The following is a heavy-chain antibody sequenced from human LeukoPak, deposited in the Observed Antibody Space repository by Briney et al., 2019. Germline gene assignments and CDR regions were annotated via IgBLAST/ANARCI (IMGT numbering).Heavy chain of an antibody. CDR3: ARDAGVYYYGSGSNYFDF. V-gene: IGHV3-73*01. CDR1: GFTLSGSA. D-gene: IGHD3-10*01. Sequence: GGSLRLSCAASGFTLSGSAMHWVRQASGKGLEWVGRIRSKANSYATAYAASVKGRFTISRDDSKNTAYLQMNSLKTEDTAVYYCARDAGVYYYGSGSNYFDFWGQGTLVTVSS. CDR2: IRSKANSYAT. J-gene: IGHJ4*02.